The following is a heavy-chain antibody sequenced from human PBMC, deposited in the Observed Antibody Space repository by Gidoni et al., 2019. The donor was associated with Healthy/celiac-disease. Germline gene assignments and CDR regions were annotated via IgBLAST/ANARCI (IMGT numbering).Heavy chain of an antibody. D-gene: IGHD5-18*01. CDR3: ARARRIAMVDY. CDR1: GGSISSYY. Sequence: QVQLQESGPGLVKPSETLSLTCTVAGGSISSYYWSWIRQPPGKGLEWIGYIYYSGSTNYTPSLKRRVTISVATSKNQFSLKLSSVTAADPAVYYCARARRIAMVDYWGQGTLVTVSS. CDR2: IYYSGST. V-gene: IGHV4-59*01. J-gene: IGHJ4*02.